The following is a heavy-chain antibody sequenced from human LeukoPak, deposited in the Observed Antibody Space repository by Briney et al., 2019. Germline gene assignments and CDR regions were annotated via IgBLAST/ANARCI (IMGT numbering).Heavy chain of an antibody. Sequence: PGGSLRLSCAASGFTFSSYAMSWVRQAPGKGLEWVSAISGSGGSAYYADSVKGRFTISRDNSKNTLYLQMNSLRAEDTAVYYCANVGIAAAGTFLSYWGQGTLVTVSS. V-gene: IGHV3-23*01. J-gene: IGHJ4*02. CDR2: ISGSGGSA. D-gene: IGHD6-13*01. CDR3: ANVGIAAAGTFLSY. CDR1: GFTFSSYA.